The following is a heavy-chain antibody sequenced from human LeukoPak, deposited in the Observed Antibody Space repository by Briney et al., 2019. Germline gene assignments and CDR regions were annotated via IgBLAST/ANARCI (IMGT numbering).Heavy chain of an antibody. CDR3: ANTTRVAPDGRAEYFQH. CDR2: RYVGGRD. V-gene: IGHV4-59*13. D-gene: IGHD5-12*01. Sequence: SETLSLTCTVAGGSISSYSWSWIRQPPGKGLEWIGCRYVGGRDLYNPSLKSRVTISVDASEKQISLSLRSVTAADTAMYYCANTTRVAPDGRAEYFQHLGQGTLAIVSS. J-gene: IGHJ1*01. CDR1: GGSISSYS.